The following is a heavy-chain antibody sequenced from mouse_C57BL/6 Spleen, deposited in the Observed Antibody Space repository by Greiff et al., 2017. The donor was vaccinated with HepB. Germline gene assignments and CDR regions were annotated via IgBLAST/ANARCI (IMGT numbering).Heavy chain of an antibody. Sequence: QVQLKQSGAELARPGASVKLSCKASGYTFTSYGISWVKQRTGQGLEWIGEIYPRSGNTYYNEKFKGKATLTADKSSSTAYMELRSLTSEDSAVYFCARGGGYDEDFYAYWGQGTLVTVSA. D-gene: IGHD2-2*01. J-gene: IGHJ3*01. CDR2: IYPRSGNT. V-gene: IGHV1-81*01. CDR1: GYTFTSYG. CDR3: ARGGGYDEDFYAY.